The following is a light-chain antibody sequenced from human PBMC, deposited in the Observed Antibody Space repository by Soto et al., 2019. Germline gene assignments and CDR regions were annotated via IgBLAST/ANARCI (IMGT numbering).Light chain of an antibody. V-gene: IGKV1-5*03. CDR2: KTS. Sequence: DIHMTQSPSTLSASVGDRVTITCRASPSISIWLAWYQQKPGKAPNLLIYKTSSLETGVPSRFGGSGSGTELTLTISSLQPDDFATYYGQHDNYYYWTFGQGTKVEVK. CDR1: PSISIW. J-gene: IGKJ1*01. CDR3: QHDNYYYWT.